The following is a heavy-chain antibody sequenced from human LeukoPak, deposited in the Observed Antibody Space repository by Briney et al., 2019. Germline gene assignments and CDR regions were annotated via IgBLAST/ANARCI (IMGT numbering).Heavy chain of an antibody. J-gene: IGHJ6*03. CDR1: GGSISSGGYY. V-gene: IGHV4-30-2*01. CDR3: ARGGPDCSSTSCYYYYYMDV. Sequence: SETLSLTCTVSGGSISSGGYYWSWIRQPPGKGLEWIGYIYHSGSTYYNPSLKSRVTISVDRSKNQFSLKLSSVTAADTAVYYCARGGPDCSSTSCYYYYYMDVWGKGTTVTVSS. D-gene: IGHD2-2*01. CDR2: IYHSGST.